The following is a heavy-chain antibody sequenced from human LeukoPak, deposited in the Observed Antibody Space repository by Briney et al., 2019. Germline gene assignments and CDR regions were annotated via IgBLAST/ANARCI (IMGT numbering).Heavy chain of an antibody. CDR1: GYTFTGYY. J-gene: IGHJ5*02. D-gene: IGHD6-19*01. CDR3: ARDCGYSSGWFPYVSPYNWFDP. CDR2: INHNSGGT. Sequence: ASVKVSCKASGYTFTGYYMHWVRQAPGQGLEWMGWINHNSGGTNYAQKFQGRVTMTRDTSISTAYMELSRLRSDDTAVYYCARDCGYSSGWFPYVSPYNWFDPWGQGTLVTVSS. V-gene: IGHV1-2*02.